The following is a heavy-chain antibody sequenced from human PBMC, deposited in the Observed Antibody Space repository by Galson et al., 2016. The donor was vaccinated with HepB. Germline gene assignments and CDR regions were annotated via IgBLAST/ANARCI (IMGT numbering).Heavy chain of an antibody. Sequence: VSCKASGYTFTNYALNWVRQAPGQGLEWMGWINTNAGNPTYAQGFTGRFVFSLDTSVSTAYLQISSLKAEDTAMYYCARGRGSVAVAGTITLYYFDYWGQGTLVTVSS. CDR2: INTNAGNP. V-gene: IGHV7-4-1*02. CDR1: GYTFTNYA. D-gene: IGHD6-19*01. J-gene: IGHJ4*02. CDR3: ARGRGSVAVAGTITLYYFDY.